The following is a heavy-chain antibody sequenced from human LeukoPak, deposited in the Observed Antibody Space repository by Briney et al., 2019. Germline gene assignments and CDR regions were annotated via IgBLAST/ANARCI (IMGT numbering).Heavy chain of an antibody. V-gene: IGHV3-30*04. CDR1: GFTFSSYA. D-gene: IGHD3-10*01. J-gene: IGHJ4*02. CDR3: ASSAGVPNFDY. CDR2: ISYDGSNK. Sequence: PGGSLRLSCAASGFTFSSYAMHWVRQAPGKGLEWVAVISYDGSNKYYADSVKGRFTISRDNSKNTLYLQMNSLRAEDTAVYYCASSAGVPNFDYWGQGTLATVSS.